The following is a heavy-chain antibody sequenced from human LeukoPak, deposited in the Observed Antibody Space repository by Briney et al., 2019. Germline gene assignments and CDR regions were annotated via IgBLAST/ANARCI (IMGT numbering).Heavy chain of an antibody. CDR2: INPSGGST. J-gene: IGHJ6*03. CDR3: ARVAAEVVGVPGAIGFGWLRRDYYYMDV. V-gene: IGHV1-46*01. Sequence: ASVKVSCKASGYTFTSYYMHWVRQAPGEGLEWMGIINPSGGSTSYAQKFQGRVTMTRDMSTSAVYMELSSLRSEDTAVYYCARVAAEVVGVPGAIGFGWLRRDYYYMDVWGKGTTVTVSS. CDR1: GYTFTSYY. D-gene: IGHD2-2*02.